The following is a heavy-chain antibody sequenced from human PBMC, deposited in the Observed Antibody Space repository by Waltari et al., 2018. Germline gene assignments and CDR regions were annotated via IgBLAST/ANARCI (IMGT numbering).Heavy chain of an antibody. J-gene: IGHJ4*02. CDR1: GFTLTSVS. Sequence: EVQLVESGGGLFKPGGSLNLSCEASGFTLTSVSCAWVRQAPGKGLEWLSTIASGSDYIFYAVSVRGRFTISRDNARSTVNLRMNSLRTEDTAVYYCVKGGYIISDYWGQGIQVIVSS. D-gene: IGHD3-22*01. CDR3: VKGGYIISDY. CDR2: IASGSDYI. V-gene: IGHV3-21*02.